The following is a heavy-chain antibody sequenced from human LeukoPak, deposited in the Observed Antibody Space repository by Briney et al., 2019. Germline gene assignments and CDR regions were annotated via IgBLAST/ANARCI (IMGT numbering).Heavy chain of an antibody. V-gene: IGHV3-74*01. CDR3: TRGGRLVRGTHDY. J-gene: IGHJ4*02. Sequence: PGGSLRLSCAASGFTFSNYWMHWVRQAPGKGLVWVSRIYSDGTNTAYADSVKGRFTISRDNAKNTLYLQMSSLRAEDTAVYYCTRGGRLVRGTHDYWGQRTLVTVSS. D-gene: IGHD3-10*01. CDR2: IYSDGTNT. CDR1: GFTFSNYW.